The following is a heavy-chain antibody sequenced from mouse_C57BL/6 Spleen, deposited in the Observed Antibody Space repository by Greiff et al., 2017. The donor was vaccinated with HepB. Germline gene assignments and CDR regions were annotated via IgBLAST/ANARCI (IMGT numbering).Heavy chain of an antibody. CDR3: ARWGYDRPYAMDY. CDR2: INYDGSST. J-gene: IGHJ4*01. D-gene: IGHD2-12*01. Sequence: EVMLVESEGGLVQPGSSMKLSCTASGFTFSDYYMAWVRQVPEKGLEWVANINYDGSSTYYLDSLKSRFIISRDNAKNILYLQMSSLKSEDTATYYCARWGYDRPYAMDYWGQGTSVTVSS. CDR1: GFTFSDYY. V-gene: IGHV5-16*01.